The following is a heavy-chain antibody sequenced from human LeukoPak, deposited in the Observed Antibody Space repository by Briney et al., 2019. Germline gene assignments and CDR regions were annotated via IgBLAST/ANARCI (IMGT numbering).Heavy chain of an antibody. CDR1: GGSISSYY. J-gene: IGHJ4*02. V-gene: IGHV4-4*07. D-gene: IGHD2-2*01. CDR2: IYTSGST. Sequence: SETLSLTRTVSGGSISSYYWGWIRQPAGKGLEWIGRIYTSGSTNYNPSLKSRVTMSVDTSKNQFSLKLSSVTAADTAVYYCASHPSDRYCSSTSCYFSWGQGTLVTVSS. CDR3: ASHPSDRYCSSTSCYFS.